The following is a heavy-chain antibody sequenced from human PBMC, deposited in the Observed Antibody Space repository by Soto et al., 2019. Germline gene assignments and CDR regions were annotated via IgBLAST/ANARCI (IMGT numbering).Heavy chain of an antibody. CDR2: IYYSGFT. J-gene: IGHJ4*02. CDR1: GGAISSHY. Sequence: SETLSLTCTVSGGAISSHYWSWIRQPPGKGLEWIGYIYYSGFTDYNPSLKSRVTISEDTSKNQFSLRLNSVTAADTAVYYCARDQNSSGYIDYWGQGIVATV. D-gene: IGHD3-22*01. CDR3: ARDQNSSGYIDY. V-gene: IGHV4-59*11.